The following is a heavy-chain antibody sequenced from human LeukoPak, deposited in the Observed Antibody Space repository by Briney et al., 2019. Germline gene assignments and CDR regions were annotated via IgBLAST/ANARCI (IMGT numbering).Heavy chain of an antibody. CDR2: ISGSGGST. CDR3: AKVCYDFWSGYSLYYYYYMDV. J-gene: IGHJ6*03. V-gene: IGHV3-23*01. CDR1: GFTFSSYG. Sequence: PGGSLRLSCAGSGFTFSSYGMSWVRQAPGKGLEWVSAISGSGGSTYYTDSVKGRFTISRDNSKNTLYLQMNSLRAEDTAVYYCAKVCYDFWSGYSLYYYYYMDVWGKGTTVTVSS. D-gene: IGHD3-3*01.